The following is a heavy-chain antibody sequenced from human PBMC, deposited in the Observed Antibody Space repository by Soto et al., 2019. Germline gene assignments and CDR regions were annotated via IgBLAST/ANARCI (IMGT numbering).Heavy chain of an antibody. CDR1: GFTFSSYS. D-gene: IGHD6-6*01. CDR3: ARDLGYSSSGWFDP. V-gene: IGHV3-48*02. Sequence: GGSLRLSCAASGFTFSSYSMNWVRQAPGKGLEWVSYISSSSTIYYADSVKGRFTISRDNAKNSLYLQMNSLRDEDTAVYYCARDLGYSSSGWFDPWGQGTLVTVSS. CDR2: ISSSSTI. J-gene: IGHJ5*02.